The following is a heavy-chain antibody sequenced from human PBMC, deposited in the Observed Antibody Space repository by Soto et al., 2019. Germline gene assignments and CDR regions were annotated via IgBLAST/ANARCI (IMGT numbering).Heavy chain of an antibody. D-gene: IGHD6-25*01. J-gene: IGHJ1*01. CDR2: INEDGSEK. CDR1: GCTCSGSW. Sequence: GGSLRRSCAAGGCTCSGSWMNWVRQAPGKGLEWVARINEDGSEKYDVDSVKGRFTIARDNAKNSLFLQRNSLRPEDTAVYYCSGGQYSDSWRQGTMVAVSS. CDR3: SGGQYSDS. V-gene: IGHV3-7*01.